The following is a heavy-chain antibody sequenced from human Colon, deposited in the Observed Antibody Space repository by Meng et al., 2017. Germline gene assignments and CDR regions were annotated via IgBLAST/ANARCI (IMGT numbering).Heavy chain of an antibody. D-gene: IGHD5-24*01. V-gene: IGHV3-11*04. J-gene: IGHJ4*02. CDR3: ARDHGYNSLDY. CDR1: GFIFSDYY. Sequence: GESLKISCAGSGFIFSDYYVSWIRQAPGKGLEWVSYISIRGDTKYYADSVKGRFTVSRDNGLNSLYLQMNNLRAEDTGIYFCARDHGYNSLDYWGQGTLVTVSS. CDR2: ISIRGDTK.